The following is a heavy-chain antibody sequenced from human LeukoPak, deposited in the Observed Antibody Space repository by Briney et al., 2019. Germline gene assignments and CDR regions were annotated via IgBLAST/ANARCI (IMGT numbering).Heavy chain of an antibody. CDR1: GYTFTSYD. CDR3: ARGLGWELHSDYFDY. J-gene: IGHJ4*02. Sequence: ASVEVSCKASGYTFTSYDINWVRQATGHGLEWMGWMNPNSGNTGYAQKFQGRVTITRNTSISTAYMELSSLRPEDTAVYYCARGLGWELHSDYFDYWGQGTLVTVSS. V-gene: IGHV1-8*03. D-gene: IGHD1-26*01. CDR2: MNPNSGNT.